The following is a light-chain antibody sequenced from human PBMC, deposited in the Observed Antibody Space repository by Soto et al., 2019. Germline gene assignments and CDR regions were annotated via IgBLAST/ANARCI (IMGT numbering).Light chain of an antibody. V-gene: IGLV2-8*01. J-gene: IGLJ1*01. CDR3: SSYAATTTRYL. CDR2: EVT. CDR1: NSDVGSYNF. Sequence: QSALTQPPSASGSPGQSVTISCTGANSDVGSYNFVSWYQQHPGKAPKLLIYEVTKRPSGVPDRFSGSKSGNTASLTVSGLQAEDEAVYFCSSYAATTTRYLFGSGTKLTVL.